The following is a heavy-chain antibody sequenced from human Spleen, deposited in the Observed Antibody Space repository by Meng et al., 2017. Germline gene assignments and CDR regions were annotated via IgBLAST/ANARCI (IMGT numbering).Heavy chain of an antibody. D-gene: IGHD2-15*01. J-gene: IGHJ3*02. CDR1: GFTFSSYG. Sequence: GESLKISCAASGFTFSSYGMHWVRQAPGKGLEWVAVIWYDGVNHYYADSVRGRFTISRDNSRNTLDLQMNSLRVDDTAVYYCARATCGGGTCYSYGAFDIWGQGTMVTVSS. CDR3: ARATCGGGTCYSYGAFDI. V-gene: IGHV3-33*01. CDR2: IWYDGVNH.